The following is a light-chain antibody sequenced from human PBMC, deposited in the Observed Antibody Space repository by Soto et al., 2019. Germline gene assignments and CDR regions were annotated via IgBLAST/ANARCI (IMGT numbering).Light chain of an antibody. CDR1: QSVGST. V-gene: IGKV3-15*01. CDR2: DAS. CDR3: QQYNTWPRT. Sequence: EKVMTQSPATLSVSPGERATLSCRSSQSVGSTVAWYQQKPGQPPRLLIYDASTRATGIPARFSGSGSGTEFTLTISSLQSADFAVYYCQQYNTWPRTFGQGTKVEIK. J-gene: IGKJ1*01.